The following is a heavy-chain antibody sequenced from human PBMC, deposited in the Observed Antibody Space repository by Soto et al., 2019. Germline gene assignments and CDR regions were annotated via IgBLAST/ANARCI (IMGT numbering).Heavy chain of an antibody. D-gene: IGHD2-2*02. CDR3: ARDYCSSTSCYNFDY. Sequence: ASVKVSCKASAYTFTSYGISWVRQAPGQGLEWMGWISAYNGNTNYPQKLQGRVTMTTDTSTSTAYMELRSLRSDDTAVYYCARDYCSSTSCYNFDYWGQGTLVTVSS. J-gene: IGHJ4*02. V-gene: IGHV1-18*01. CDR2: ISAYNGNT. CDR1: AYTFTSYG.